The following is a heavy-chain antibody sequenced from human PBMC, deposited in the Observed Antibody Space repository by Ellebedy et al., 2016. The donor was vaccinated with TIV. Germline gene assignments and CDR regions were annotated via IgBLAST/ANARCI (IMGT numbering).Heavy chain of an antibody. CDR3: ARDLDKSSGWYGGAAY. D-gene: IGHD6-19*01. V-gene: IGHV3-30-3*01. CDR1: GFTFNNYA. J-gene: IGHJ4*02. Sequence: GESLKISCAASGFTFNNYAMHWVRQAPGKGLEWVAVISSDGSSKYYADSVQGRFTISRDNSMTTLYLEMNSLRAEDTAVYYCARDLDKSSGWYGGAAYWGQGTLVTVSS. CDR2: ISSDGSSK.